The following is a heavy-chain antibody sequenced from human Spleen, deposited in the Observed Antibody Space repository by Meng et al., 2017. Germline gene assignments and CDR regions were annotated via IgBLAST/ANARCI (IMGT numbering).Heavy chain of an antibody. Sequence: GESLKISCAASGFDFDDYTMHWVRQTPGKGLEWVSSISTSSGYIYYADSVKGRFTISRDNAKNSLYLQMNSLRGEDTAVYYCTRSQGYFDYWSQGTLVTVSS. V-gene: IGHV3-21*01. J-gene: IGHJ4*02. CDR3: TRSQGYFDY. CDR1: GFDFDDYT. CDR2: ISTSSGYI.